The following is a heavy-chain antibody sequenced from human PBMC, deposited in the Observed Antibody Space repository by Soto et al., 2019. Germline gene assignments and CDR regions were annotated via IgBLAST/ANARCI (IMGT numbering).Heavy chain of an antibody. D-gene: IGHD2-21*01. CDR3: ATDLWTTSIRGAFDI. Sequence: AASVKVSCKASGYTFTSYGISWVRQAPGKGLEWMGWFGPEDGETIYAQKLQGRVTMTEDTSTDTAYMELSSLRSEDTAVYYCATDLWTTSIRGAFDIWGQGAMVTVSS. CDR1: GYTFTSYG. CDR2: FGPEDGET. V-gene: IGHV1-24*01. J-gene: IGHJ3*02.